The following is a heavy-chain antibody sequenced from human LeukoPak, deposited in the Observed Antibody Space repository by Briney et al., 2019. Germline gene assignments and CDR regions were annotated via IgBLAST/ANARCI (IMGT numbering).Heavy chain of an antibody. D-gene: IGHD3-22*01. V-gene: IGHV4-30-4*08. CDR1: GGSISSGDYY. CDR2: IYYSGST. CDR3: ARGRDSDY. Sequence: SSETLSLTCTVSGGSISSGDYYWSWIRQPPGKGLEWIGYIYYSGSTYYNPSLKSRVTISVDTSKSQFSLKLSSVTAADTAVYYCARGRDSDYWGQGTLVTVSS. J-gene: IGHJ4*02.